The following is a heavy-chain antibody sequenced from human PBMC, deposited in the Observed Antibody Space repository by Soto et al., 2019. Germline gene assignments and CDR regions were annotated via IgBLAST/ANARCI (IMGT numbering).Heavy chain of an antibody. Sequence: ASVKVSCKASGYTFTSYRISWVRQAPGQGLEWMGWISAYNGNTNYAQKLQGRVTMTTDTSTSTAYMELRSLRSDDTAVYYCARGSGSYGVGYYYGMDVWGQGTTVTV. CDR3: ARGSGSYGVGYYYGMDV. D-gene: IGHD1-26*01. J-gene: IGHJ6*02. V-gene: IGHV1-18*04. CDR2: ISAYNGNT. CDR1: GYTFTSYR.